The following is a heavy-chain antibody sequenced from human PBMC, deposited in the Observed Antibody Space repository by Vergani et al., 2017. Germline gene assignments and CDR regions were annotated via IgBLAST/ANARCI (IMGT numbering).Heavy chain of an antibody. D-gene: IGHD6-6*01. CDR3: ARDLPLESIAARRFDP. V-gene: IGHV1-69*13. CDR2: IIPIFGTA. J-gene: IGHJ5*02. CDR1: GGTFSSYA. Sequence: QVQLVQSGAEVKKPGSSVKVSCKASGGTFSSYAISWVRQAPGQGPEWMGGIIPIFGTANYAQKFQGRVTITADDSTSTAYMELSSLRSEDTAVYYCARDLPLESIAARRFDPWGQGTLVTVSS.